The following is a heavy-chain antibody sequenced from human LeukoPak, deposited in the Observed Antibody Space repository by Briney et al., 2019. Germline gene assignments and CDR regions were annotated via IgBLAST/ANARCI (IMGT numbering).Heavy chain of an antibody. CDR3: ARRIAVPDIYGFDI. CDR1: GGSICGYY. CDR2: IYYSGST. Sequence: SGTLSLTCTVSGGSICGYYWRWIRQPPGKGLEWVGYIYYSGSTNYNPSLKSRVIISLDTSKNQFSLELSSVTAADTAVYYCARRIAVPDIYGFDIWGQGTMVSVSS. V-gene: IGHV4-59*01. D-gene: IGHD6-19*01. J-gene: IGHJ3*02.